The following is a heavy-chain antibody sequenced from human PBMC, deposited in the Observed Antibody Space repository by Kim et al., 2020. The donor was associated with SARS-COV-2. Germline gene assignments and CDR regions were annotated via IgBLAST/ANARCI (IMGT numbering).Heavy chain of an antibody. CDR2: GRT. Sequence: GRTYYNPSLKSRVTISVDTSKNQFSLKMSSVTAADTAVYYCRGLTRGADYWGQGTLVTVSS. J-gene: IGHJ4*02. CDR3: RGLTRGADY. V-gene: IGHV4-39*01. D-gene: IGHD1-26*01.